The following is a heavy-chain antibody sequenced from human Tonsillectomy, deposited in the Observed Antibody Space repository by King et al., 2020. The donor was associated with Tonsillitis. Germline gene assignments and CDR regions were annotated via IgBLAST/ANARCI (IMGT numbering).Heavy chain of an antibody. D-gene: IGHD2-2*01. J-gene: IGHJ1*01. CDR1: GGSISTRSYY. CDR3: ASHCSTTSYFNGYFHH. CDR2: ISYTGST. Sequence: QLQESGPGLVKPSETLSLNCTVSGGSISTRSYYWCWIRQPPGKGLECIGRISYTGSTYFNPSLKSRITISVDTSKNQFSLKPISVTAADTAVYYCASHCSTTSYFNGYFHHWGQGTLVTVSS. V-gene: IGHV4-39*01.